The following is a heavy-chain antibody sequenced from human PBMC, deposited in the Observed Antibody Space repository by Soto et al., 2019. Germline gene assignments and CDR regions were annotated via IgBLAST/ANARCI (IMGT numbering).Heavy chain of an antibody. CDR3: ARYGSGTYYPTTFDY. V-gene: IGHV4-31*01. J-gene: IGHJ4*02. CDR1: GGSISSADYY. Sequence: QVQLQESGPGLVKHSQTLSLTCTVSGGSISSADYYWSWIRQHPGKGLEWIGCIYYSGSTYYNPSLKSPVTISVDTSKNQCSLKLTAVTAADTAVYYCARYGSGTYYPTTFDYWGQGTLVTVSS. D-gene: IGHD3-10*01. CDR2: IYYSGST.